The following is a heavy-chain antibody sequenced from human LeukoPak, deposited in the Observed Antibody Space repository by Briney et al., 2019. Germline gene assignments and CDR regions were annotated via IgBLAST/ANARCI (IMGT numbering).Heavy chain of an antibody. CDR1: GFTFSSYA. CDR2: ISYDGSNK. V-gene: IGHV3-30-3*01. Sequence: GGSLRLSCAASGFTFSSYAMHWVRQAPGKGVEWVAVISYDGSNKYYADSVKGRFTISRDNSKNTLYLQMNSLRAEDTAVYYCAREEVVPAANAGPYYYYYGMDVWGQGTTVTVSS. J-gene: IGHJ6*02. CDR3: AREEVVPAANAGPYYYYYGMDV. D-gene: IGHD2-2*01.